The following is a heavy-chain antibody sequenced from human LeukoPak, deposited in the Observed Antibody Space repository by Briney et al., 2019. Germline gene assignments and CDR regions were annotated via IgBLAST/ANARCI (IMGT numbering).Heavy chain of an antibody. CDR1: GGSISSSTYY. CDR3: ARLDYGDYGGFDY. D-gene: IGHD4-17*01. CDR2: IYYSGDT. J-gene: IGHJ4*02. V-gene: IGHV4-39*01. Sequence: SETLSLTCTVSGGSISSSTYYWGWIRQPPGKGLEWIGTIYYSGDTYYNPSLKGRVIISADTSKNQFSLRLSSLTAADTAVYYCARLDYGDYGGFDYWGQGTLVTVSS.